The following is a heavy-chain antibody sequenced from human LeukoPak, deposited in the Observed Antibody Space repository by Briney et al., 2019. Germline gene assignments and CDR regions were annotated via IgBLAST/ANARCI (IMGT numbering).Heavy chain of an antibody. J-gene: IGHJ4*02. CDR3: ARISNSGWFFDY. Sequence: SSETLSLTCTVSGGSISSSSYYWGRIRQPPGKGLEWIGSIYYSGSTYYNPSLKSRVTISVDTSKNQFSLKVTSMSAADTAVYYCARISNSGWFFDYWGQGTLVTVSS. D-gene: IGHD6-19*01. V-gene: IGHV4-39*01. CDR2: IYYSGST. CDR1: GGSISSSSYY.